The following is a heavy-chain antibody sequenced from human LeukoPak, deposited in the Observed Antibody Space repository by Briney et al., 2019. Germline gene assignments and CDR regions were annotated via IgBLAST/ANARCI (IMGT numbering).Heavy chain of an antibody. CDR3: ARLYHDSRGYYWFDP. CDR2: VYYSGST. Sequence: SETLSLTCTVSGGSVSSGSYYWSWIRQPPGKGLEWIGSVYYSGSTYSNPSLKSRVTVSVDTSKSQFSLKLTSVTAADTAVYYCARLYHDSRGYYWFDPWGQGTLVTVSA. CDR1: GGSVSSGSYY. D-gene: IGHD3-22*01. V-gene: IGHV4-39*01. J-gene: IGHJ5*02.